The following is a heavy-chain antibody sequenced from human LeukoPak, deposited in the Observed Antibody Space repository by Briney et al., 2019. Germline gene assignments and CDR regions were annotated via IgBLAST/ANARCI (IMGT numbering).Heavy chain of an antibody. V-gene: IGHV4-30-2*01. CDR2: IYHSGST. D-gene: IGHD5-12*01. CDR1: GGSISSGGYS. CDR3: ARGGYSGWVDY. J-gene: IGHJ4*02. Sequence: SQTLSLTCAVSGGSISSGGYSWSWIRQPPGKGLEWIGYIYHSGSTYYNPSLKSRVTISVDRSKNQFSLKLSSVTAADTAVYYCARGGYSGWVDYWGQGTLVTVSS.